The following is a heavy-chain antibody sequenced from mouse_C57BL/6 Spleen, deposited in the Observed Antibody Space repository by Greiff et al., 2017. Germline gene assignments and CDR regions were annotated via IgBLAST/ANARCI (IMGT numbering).Heavy chain of an antibody. CDR3: AKGNRYYFDY. V-gene: IGHV1-72*01. Sequence: QVQLQQPGAELVKPGASVKLSCKASGYTFTSYWMHWVKQRPGRGLEWIGRIYPTSGGTKYNEKFKSKANMTVDKPSITAYMQPSSLTSADSAVFYCAKGNRYYFDYWGQGTTLTVSS. J-gene: IGHJ2*01. CDR2: IYPTSGGT. CDR1: GYTFTSYW.